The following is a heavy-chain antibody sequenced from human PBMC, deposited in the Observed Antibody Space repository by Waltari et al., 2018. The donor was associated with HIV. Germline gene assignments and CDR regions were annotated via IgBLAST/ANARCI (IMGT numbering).Heavy chain of an antibody. Sequence: QLQLQESGPGLVKPSETLSLTCTVSGGSISSSSYYWGWIRQPPGKGLEWIGSIYYSGSTYYNPSLKSRVTISVDTSKNQFSLKLSSVTAADTAVYYCAIPGKSDSSGYVTFDIWGQGTMVTVSS. V-gene: IGHV4-39*01. CDR2: IYYSGST. J-gene: IGHJ3*02. CDR3: AIPGKSDSSGYVTFDI. CDR1: GGSISSSSYY. D-gene: IGHD3-22*01.